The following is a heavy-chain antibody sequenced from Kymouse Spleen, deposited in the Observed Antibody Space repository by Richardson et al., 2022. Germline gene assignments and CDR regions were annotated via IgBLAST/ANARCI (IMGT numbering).Heavy chain of an antibody. CDR3: ARDGGFYDWFDP. CDR2: IWYDGSNK. J-gene: IGHJ5*02. V-gene: IGHV3-33*01. Sequence: QVQLVESGGGVVQPGRSLRLSCAASGFTFSSYGMHWVRQAPGKGLEWVAVIWYDGSNKYYADSVKGRFTISRDNSKNTLYLQMNSLRAEDTAVYYCARDGGFYDWFDPWGQGTLVTVSS. D-gene: IGHD3-16*02. CDR1: GFTFSSYG.